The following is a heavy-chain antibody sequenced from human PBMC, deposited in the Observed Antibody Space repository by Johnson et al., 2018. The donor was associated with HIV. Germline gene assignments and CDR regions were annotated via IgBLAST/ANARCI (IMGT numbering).Heavy chain of an antibody. V-gene: IGHV3-66*02. CDR2: IYSGGST. J-gene: IGHJ3*02. CDR1: GFTVSSNY. Sequence: VQLVESGGGLVQPGGSLRLSCAASGFTVSSNYMSWVRQAPGKGLEWVSVIYSGGSTYYVDSVKGRFTISRDNSKNTLHLQMNSLRVEDTAVYYCAKSTQASIFRESGPYGAFDIWGQGTMVTVSS. D-gene: IGHD3-3*02. CDR3: AKSTQASIFRESGPYGAFDI.